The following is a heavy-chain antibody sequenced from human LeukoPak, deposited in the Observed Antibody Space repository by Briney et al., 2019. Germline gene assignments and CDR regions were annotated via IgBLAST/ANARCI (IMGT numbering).Heavy chain of an antibody. J-gene: IGHJ3*02. CDR3: ARDAPTYYYDSRGEGAFDI. CDR1: GYTFTGYY. CDR2: INPNSGGT. Sequence: ASVKVSCKASGYTFTGYYMHWVRQAPGQGLEWMGRINPNSGGTNYPQKFQGRVTMTRDTSISTAYMELSRLRSDDTAVYYCARDAPTYYYDSRGEGAFDIWGQGTMVTVSS. D-gene: IGHD3-22*01. V-gene: IGHV1-2*06.